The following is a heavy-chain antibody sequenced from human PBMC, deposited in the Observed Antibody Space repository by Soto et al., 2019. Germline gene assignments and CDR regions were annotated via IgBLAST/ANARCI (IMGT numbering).Heavy chain of an antibody. J-gene: IGHJ4*02. CDR2: INHSGST. Sequence: LSLTCAVYGGSFSGYYWSWIRQPPGKGLEWIGEINHSGSTNYNPSLKSRVTISVDTSKNQFSLKLSPVTAADTAVYYCARDYGGYDYWGQGTLVTVSS. V-gene: IGHV4-34*01. D-gene: IGHD4-17*01. CDR3: ARDYGGYDY. CDR1: GGSFSGYY.